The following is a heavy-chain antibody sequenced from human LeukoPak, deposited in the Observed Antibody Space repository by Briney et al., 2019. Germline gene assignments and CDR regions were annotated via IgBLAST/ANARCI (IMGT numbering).Heavy chain of an antibody. CDR1: GFTFSNAW. V-gene: IGHV3-15*01. J-gene: IGHJ4*02. CDR2: IKSKTDGGTT. Sequence: PGGSLRLSCAASGFTFSNAWMSWVRQAPGKGLEWVGRIKSKTDGGTTDYAAPVKGRFTISRDDSKNTLYLQMNSLKTEDTAVYYCTTGLYDILTPIDYWGQGTLVTVSS. D-gene: IGHD3-9*01. CDR3: TTGLYDILTPIDY.